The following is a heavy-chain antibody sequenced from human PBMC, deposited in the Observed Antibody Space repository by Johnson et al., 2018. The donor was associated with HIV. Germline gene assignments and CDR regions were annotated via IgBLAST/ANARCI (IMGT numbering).Heavy chain of an antibody. CDR1: GFKLYEYD. J-gene: IGHJ3*02. CDR3: TKSQDSSAYDYDVEI. CDR2: INWNGGST. D-gene: IGHD3-22*01. Sequence: MMLVESGGDVVRPGGSLRISCVASGFKLYEYDVSWVRQVPGKGLEWVSGINWNGGSTGYADSVKGRFTISRDNAKNSLYLQMNSLRAEDTALYYCTKSQDSSAYDYDVEIWGQGTMVTVSS. V-gene: IGHV3-20*04.